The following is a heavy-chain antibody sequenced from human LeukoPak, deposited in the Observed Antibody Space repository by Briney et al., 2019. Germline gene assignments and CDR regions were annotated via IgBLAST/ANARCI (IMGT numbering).Heavy chain of an antibody. Sequence: GSLRLSCTASGFTFGDYAMTWFRRGPGRGLEWVGFIRSKVYGETTEFAASVKGRFTLSRDDSKSIAYLQMNSLKNEDTAVYYCTRDKLDTGSSHDAFDIWGQGTMVTVSS. CDR2: IRSKVYGETT. CDR1: GFTFGDYA. CDR3: TRDKLDTGSSHDAFDI. D-gene: IGHD1-26*01. V-gene: IGHV3-49*03. J-gene: IGHJ3*02.